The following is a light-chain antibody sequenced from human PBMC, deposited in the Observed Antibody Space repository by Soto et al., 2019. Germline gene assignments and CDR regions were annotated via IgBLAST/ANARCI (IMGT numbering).Light chain of an antibody. J-gene: IGKJ4*01. CDR1: QSVSSSY. CDR3: QQYGSSLGVT. V-gene: IGKV3-20*01. Sequence: EIVLTQSPGTLSLSPGERATLSCRANQSVSSSYLAWYQQKPGQAPRLLIYGASSRATGIPDRFSGSGSGTDFTLTISRLEPEDFAVYYCQQYGSSLGVTFGGGTKVDIK. CDR2: GAS.